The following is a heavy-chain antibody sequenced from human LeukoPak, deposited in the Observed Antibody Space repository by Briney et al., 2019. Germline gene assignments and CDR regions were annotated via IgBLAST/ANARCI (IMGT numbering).Heavy chain of an antibody. Sequence: SETLSLTCAVSGYSISSGYYWGWIRQPPGKGLEWIGSNYHSGSTYYNPSLKSRVTISVDTSKNQFSLKLSSVTAADTAVYYCARRAGGPNWFDPWGQGTLVTVSS. CDR3: ARRAGGPNWFDP. V-gene: IGHV4-38-2*01. J-gene: IGHJ5*02. CDR2: NYHSGST. CDR1: GYSISSGYY.